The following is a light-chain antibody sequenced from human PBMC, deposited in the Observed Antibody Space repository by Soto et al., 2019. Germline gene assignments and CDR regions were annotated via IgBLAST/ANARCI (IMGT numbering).Light chain of an antibody. CDR3: QQRSNWPIT. CDR1: QSVSRY. CDR2: DAS. Sequence: EIVLTQSPDTLSLSPGERATLSCRASQSVSRYLTWYQQKPGQAPRLPIYDASNRATDIPARFSGGGSGTDFTLTISSLEPEDFAVYYCQQRSNWPITFGQGTRLEV. V-gene: IGKV3-11*01. J-gene: IGKJ5*01.